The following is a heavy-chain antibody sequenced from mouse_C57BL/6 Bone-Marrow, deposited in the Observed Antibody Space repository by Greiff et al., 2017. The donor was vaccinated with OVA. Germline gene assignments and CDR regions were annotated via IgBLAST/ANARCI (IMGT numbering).Heavy chain of an antibody. CDR2: IDPENGDT. D-gene: IGHD2-4*01. J-gene: IGHJ2*01. CDR1: GFNIKDDY. CDR3: TSYDYDVGYFDY. Sequence: EVQLQQSGAELVRPGASVKLSCTASGFNIKDDYMHWVKQRPEQGLEWIGWIDPENGDTEYASKFQGKATITADTSSNTAYLQLSSLTSEDTAVYYCTSYDYDVGYFDYWGQGTTLTVSS. V-gene: IGHV14-4*01.